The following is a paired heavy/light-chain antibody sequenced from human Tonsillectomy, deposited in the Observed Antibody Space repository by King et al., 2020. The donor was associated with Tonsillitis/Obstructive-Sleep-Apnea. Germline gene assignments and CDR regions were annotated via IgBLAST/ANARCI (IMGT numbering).Light chain of an antibody. Sequence: QSALTQPASVSGSPGQSITISCTGTSSDVGGYNYVSWYQQHPGKAPKLMIYDVSNRPSGVSNRFSGSKSGNTASLTISGLQAEDEADYYCSSYTTSSTLEGVFGTGTKVTVL. J-gene: IGLJ1*01. CDR2: DVS. CDR3: SSYTTSSTLEGV. CDR1: SSDVGGYNY. V-gene: IGLV2-14*01.
Heavy chain of an antibody. V-gene: IGHV3-30*01. CDR1: GFTFSSNA. D-gene: IGHD3-16*02. Sequence: QVQLVESGGGVVQPGRSLRLSCAASGFTFSSNAMHWVRQAPGKGLEWVAVISYDGSNKYYADSVKGRFTISRDNSKNTLYLQMNSLRAEDTAVYYCARDLGELSPTFDYWGQGTLVTVSS. CDR2: ISYDGSNK. CDR3: ARDLGELSPTFDY. J-gene: IGHJ4*02.